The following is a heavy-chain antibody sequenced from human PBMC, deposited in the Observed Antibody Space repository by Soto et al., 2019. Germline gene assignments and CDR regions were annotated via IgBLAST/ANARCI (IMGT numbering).Heavy chain of an antibody. CDR3: ARVFNYGDFDY. CDR1: GYTFASYG. D-gene: IGHD3-16*01. Sequence: GTSVKVTWEACGYTFASYGISWVRQAPGQGLEWMGWISAYNGNTNYAQKLQGRVTMTTDTSTSTAYMELRSLRSDDTAVYYCARVFNYGDFDYWGQGTLVTVSS. CDR2: ISAYNGNT. V-gene: IGHV1-18*01. J-gene: IGHJ4*02.